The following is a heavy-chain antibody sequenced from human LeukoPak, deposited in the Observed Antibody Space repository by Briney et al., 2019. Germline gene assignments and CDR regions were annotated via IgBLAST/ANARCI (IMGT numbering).Heavy chain of an antibody. V-gene: IGHV3-30*02. J-gene: IGHJ4*02. D-gene: IGHD6-13*01. CDR1: GFTFSSYG. CDR2: IRYDGSNK. Sequence: GTPLRLSCAASGFTFSSYGMHWVRQAPGKGLEWVSFIRYDGSNKYYADSVKGRFTISRDNSNNTLYLQMNSLRAEDTAVYYCATYSSSWYAAYYFDYWGQGTLVTVSS. CDR3: ATYSSSWYAAYYFDY.